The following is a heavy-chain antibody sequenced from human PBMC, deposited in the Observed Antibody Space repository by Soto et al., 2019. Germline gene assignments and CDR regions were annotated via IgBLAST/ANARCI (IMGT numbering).Heavy chain of an antibody. CDR2: ISYDGSNK. D-gene: IGHD3-22*01. Sequence: PGGSLRLSGAASGFTFSSYGMHWVRQATGKGPEWVAVISYDGSNKYYADSVKGRFTISRDNSKNTLYLQMNSLRAEDTAVYYCAKPQGPYDSSGIWDYFDYWGQGTLVTVSS. J-gene: IGHJ4*02. V-gene: IGHV3-30*18. CDR1: GFTFSSYG. CDR3: AKPQGPYDSSGIWDYFDY.